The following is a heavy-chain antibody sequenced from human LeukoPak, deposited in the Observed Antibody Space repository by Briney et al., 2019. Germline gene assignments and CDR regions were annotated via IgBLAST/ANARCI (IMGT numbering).Heavy chain of an antibody. V-gene: IGHV4-39*01. D-gene: IGHD6-13*01. CDR3: ARVVRSSWTLFDY. CDR2: FYYSEST. Sequence: SETLSLTCTVSGGSISGTRNYWGWIRQPPGKGLEWIGSFYYSESTHYNPSLNSRVTISVDTSKNQFSLKLSSVTAADMAVYYCARVVRSSWTLFDYWGQGTLVTVSS. CDR1: GGSISGTRNY. J-gene: IGHJ4*02.